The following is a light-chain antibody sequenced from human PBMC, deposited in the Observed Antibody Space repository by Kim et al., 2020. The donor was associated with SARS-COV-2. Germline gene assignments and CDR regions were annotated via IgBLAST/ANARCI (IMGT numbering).Light chain of an antibody. Sequence: SVSPGQTASITCSGDKLGDKYACWYQQKPGQSPVLVIYQDSKRPSGIPERFSGSNSGNTATLTISGTQAMDEADYYCQAWDSSTGVFGTGAKVTVL. CDR2: QDS. V-gene: IGLV3-1*01. CDR3: QAWDSSTGV. CDR1: KLGDKY. J-gene: IGLJ1*01.